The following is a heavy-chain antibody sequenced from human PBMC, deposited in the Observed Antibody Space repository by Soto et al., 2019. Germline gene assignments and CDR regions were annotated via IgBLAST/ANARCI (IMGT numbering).Heavy chain of an antibody. CDR1: RFTLSNCG. J-gene: IGHJ5*02. D-gene: IGHD6-19*01. CDR3: AKDLYTSGWYNYFDP. CDR2: ISYDGNEK. Sequence: QVQLEESGGGVVQPGGSLILSCSASRFTLSNCGMHWVRQAPGRGLEWVAMISYDGNEKHYIDSVKGRFTISRDDSKNTLYLQMNSLRPEDTAVYYCAKDLYTSGWYNYFDPWGQGTLVTVSS. V-gene: IGHV3-30*18.